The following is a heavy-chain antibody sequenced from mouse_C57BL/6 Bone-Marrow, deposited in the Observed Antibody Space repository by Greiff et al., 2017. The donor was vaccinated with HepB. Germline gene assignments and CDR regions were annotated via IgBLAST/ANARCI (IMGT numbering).Heavy chain of an antibody. CDR1: GFTFSSYG. Sequence: EVMLVESGGDLVKPGGSLKLSCAASGFTFSSYGMSWVRQTPDKRLEWVATISSGGSYTYYPDSVKGRFTISRDNAKNTLYLQMSSLKSEDTAMYYCARQGAAQATVDYWGQGTTLTVSS. V-gene: IGHV5-6*01. CDR2: ISSGGSYT. CDR3: ARQGAAQATVDY. D-gene: IGHD3-2*02. J-gene: IGHJ2*01.